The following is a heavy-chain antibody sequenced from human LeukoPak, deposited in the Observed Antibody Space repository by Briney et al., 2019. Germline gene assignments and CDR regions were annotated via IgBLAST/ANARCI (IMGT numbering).Heavy chain of an antibody. Sequence: PSETLSLTCTVSGGSISSHYWTWIRQPPGKGLEWIGYISHRGSTDYNPSLKSRVAISVDTSKSQFSLELSSVTAADTAVYYCVRDRGLDPGRGAFDFWGQGTMVTVSS. D-gene: IGHD3-10*01. CDR1: GGSISSHY. CDR2: ISHRGST. V-gene: IGHV4-59*11. CDR3: VRDRGLDPGRGAFDF. J-gene: IGHJ3*01.